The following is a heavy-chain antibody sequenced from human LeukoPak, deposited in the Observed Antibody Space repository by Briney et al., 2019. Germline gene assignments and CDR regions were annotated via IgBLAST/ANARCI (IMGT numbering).Heavy chain of an antibody. Sequence: GDSLRLSCAASGFTFSGYTMEWVCQSPGKGLEWVASISTSSTYIFYADSVKDRFTISRDNAKSSLYLQMNSLRDEDTAVYYCARDPYSGSYGDYYYYYMDVWGKGTTVTISS. CDR1: GFTFSGYT. CDR3: ARDPYSGSYGDYYYYYMDV. CDR2: ISTSSTYI. J-gene: IGHJ6*03. V-gene: IGHV3-21*01. D-gene: IGHD1-26*01.